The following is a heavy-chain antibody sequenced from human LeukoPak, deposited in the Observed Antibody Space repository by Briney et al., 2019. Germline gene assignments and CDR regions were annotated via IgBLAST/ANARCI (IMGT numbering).Heavy chain of an antibody. CDR1: GGSISSYY. J-gene: IGHJ4*02. V-gene: IGHV4-59*08. CDR2: IYYSGST. D-gene: IGHD3-10*01. CDR3: ASNYYGSGSLDY. Sequence: PSETLSLTCTVSGGSISSYYWSWIRQPPGEGLEWIGYIYYSGSTNSNPSLKSRVTISVDTSKNQFSLKLSSVTAADTAVYYCASNYYGSGSLDYWGQGNLVTVSS.